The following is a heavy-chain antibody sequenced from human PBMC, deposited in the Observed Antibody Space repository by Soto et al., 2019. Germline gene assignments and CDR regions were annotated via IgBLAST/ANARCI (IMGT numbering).Heavy chain of an antibody. Sequence: QVQLVESGGGVVQPGRSLKLSCAASGFIFGRFGMHWVRQPPGKGLEWVAVIWNDGSNKLYADSVQGRFTISRDNSKNTLQLEMDSLRAEDTAVYYCARDQESGFGGSVPAGFDCWGQGTLVTVSS. CDR1: GFIFGRFG. J-gene: IGHJ4*02. CDR2: IWNDGSNK. CDR3: ARDQESGFGGSVPAGFDC. D-gene: IGHD5-12*01. V-gene: IGHV3-33*01.